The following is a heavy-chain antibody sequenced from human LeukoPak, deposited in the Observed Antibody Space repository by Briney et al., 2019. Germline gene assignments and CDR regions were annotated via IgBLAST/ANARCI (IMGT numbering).Heavy chain of an antibody. Sequence: ASVNVSCKASGYSFTNNGISWVGQAPGQGLDWMGWISPYKDDTHYAQEIQGTIIMTKDTSTNTIYIELRRLSHDDTAGQSCARERPRHKWRDGFDPSGHGDPVTVSS. V-gene: IGHV1-18*01. CDR3: ARERPRHKWRDGFDP. J-gene: IGHJ5*02. CDR2: ISPYKDDT. D-gene: IGHD5-24*01. CDR1: GYSFTNNG.